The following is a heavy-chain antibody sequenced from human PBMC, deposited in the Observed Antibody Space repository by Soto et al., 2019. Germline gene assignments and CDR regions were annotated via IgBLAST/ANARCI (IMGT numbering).Heavy chain of an antibody. CDR2: IIPIFGTA. J-gene: IGHJ3*02. CDR3: ARDSPESGAAARTVGAFDI. CDR1: GGTFSSYA. Sequence: SVKVSFKAAGGTFSSYAIRWVRPAPGQGLEWMGGIIPIFGTANYAQKFQGRVTITADESTSTAYMELSSLRSEDTAVYYSARDSPESGAAARTVGAFDIWGQGAMVTVSS. D-gene: IGHD6-13*01. V-gene: IGHV1-69*01.